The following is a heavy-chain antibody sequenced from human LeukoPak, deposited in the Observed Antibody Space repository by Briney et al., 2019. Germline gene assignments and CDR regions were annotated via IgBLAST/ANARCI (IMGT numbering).Heavy chain of an antibody. CDR1: GFTFSSYG. V-gene: IGHV3-23*01. D-gene: IGHD1-26*01. CDR3: AKRGWDLVVY. Sequence: PGGSLRLSCAASGFTFSSYGMSWVRQAPGKGLEWVSAISTSGGSTYYADSVKGRFTISRDNSKNTLYLQMNSLRAEDTAVYYCAKRGWDLVVYWGQGTLVTVSS. J-gene: IGHJ4*02. CDR2: ISTSGGST.